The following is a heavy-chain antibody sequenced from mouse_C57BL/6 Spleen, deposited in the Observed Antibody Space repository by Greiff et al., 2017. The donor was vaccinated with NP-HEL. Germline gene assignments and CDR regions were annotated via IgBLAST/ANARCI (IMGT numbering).Heavy chain of an antibody. D-gene: IGHD4-1*01. CDR2: IYPGDGDT. Sequence: QVQLQQSGPELVKPGASVKISCKASGYAFSSSWMNWVKQRPGKGLEWIGRIYPGDGDTNYNGKFKGKATLTADKSSSTAYMQLSSLTSEDSAVYFCARGLGWFAYWGQGTLVTVSA. J-gene: IGHJ3*01. V-gene: IGHV1-82*01. CDR3: ARGLGWFAY. CDR1: GYAFSSSW.